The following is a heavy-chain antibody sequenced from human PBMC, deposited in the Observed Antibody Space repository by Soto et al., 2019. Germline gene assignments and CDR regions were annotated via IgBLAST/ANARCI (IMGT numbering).Heavy chain of an antibody. CDR2: IIPIYASP. CDR3: ARDDRSVSGVVTLDH. Sequence: AASVKVSCKASGGTFSSNAISWVRQAPGQGLEWMGGIIPIYASPNYAQNFQGRVTVTRDTSASTVYLDLSSLTSEDTAIYYCARDDRSVSGVVTLDHWGPGTLVTVSS. D-gene: IGHD3-3*01. J-gene: IGHJ4*02. V-gene: IGHV1-69*05. CDR1: GGTFSSNA.